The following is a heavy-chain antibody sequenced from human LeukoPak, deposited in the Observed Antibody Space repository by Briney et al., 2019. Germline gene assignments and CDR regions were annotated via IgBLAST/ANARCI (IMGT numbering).Heavy chain of an antibody. CDR3: ARYHWSIAAPTLGEYFDY. J-gene: IGHJ4*02. Sequence: PGGSLRLSCAASGFTFSDYYMNWVRQAPGKGLEWVSYISSGGSTIYSAYSVKGRFTISRDNAKISLYLELNRLRTEARVVVCCARYHWSIAAPTLGEYFDYWGQGTLVTVSS. V-gene: IGHV3-11*04. CDR2: ISSGGSTI. D-gene: IGHD6-6*01. CDR1: GFTFSDYY.